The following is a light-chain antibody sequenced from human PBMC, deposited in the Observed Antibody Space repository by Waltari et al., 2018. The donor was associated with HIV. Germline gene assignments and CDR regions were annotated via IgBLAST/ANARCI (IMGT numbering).Light chain of an antibody. CDR3: QQYYSTPLT. CDR2: WAS. CDR1: QSVLYSSNNKNY. V-gene: IGKV4-1*01. Sequence: DIVMTQSPDSLAVSLGDRATITCKSSQSVLYSSNNKNYLAWYQQKPGQPPKLLIYWASTREFGVPDRFSGSGSGTDFTLTISSLQAEDVAVYYCQQYYSTPLTFGRGTKVEIK. J-gene: IGKJ4*01.